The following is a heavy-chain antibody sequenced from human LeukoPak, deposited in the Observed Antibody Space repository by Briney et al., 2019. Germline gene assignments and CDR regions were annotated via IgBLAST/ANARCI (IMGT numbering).Heavy chain of an antibody. CDR1: GFTFSSYS. J-gene: IGHJ4*02. V-gene: IGHV3-21*01. D-gene: IGHD4-17*01. CDR3: ARDAGEVHGDEL. Sequence: PGGSLRLSCAGSGFTFSSYSMNWVRQAPGKGLEWVSSISSSSSYIYYADSVKGRFTISRDNAKNSLYLQMNSLRAEDTAVYYCARDAGEVHGDELWGQGTLVTVSS. CDR2: ISSSSSYI.